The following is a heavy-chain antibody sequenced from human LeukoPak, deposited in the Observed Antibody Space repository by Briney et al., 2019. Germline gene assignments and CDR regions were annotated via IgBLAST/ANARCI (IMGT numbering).Heavy chain of an antibody. CDR1: GYTFTVYY. Sequence: ASVSVSSTASGYTFTVYYMHWVPQAPGQGLEWMGRINPNSGGTNYAQKFQGRVTMTRDPSISTAYMELSRLRSDDPAVYYCPKGKGRQGIDYWGQGTLVTVSS. CDR3: PKGKGRQGIDY. CDR2: INPNSGGT. V-gene: IGHV1-2*06. J-gene: IGHJ4*02.